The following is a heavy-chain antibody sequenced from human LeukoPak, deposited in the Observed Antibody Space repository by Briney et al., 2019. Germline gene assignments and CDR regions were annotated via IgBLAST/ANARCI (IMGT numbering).Heavy chain of an antibody. J-gene: IGHJ4*02. CDR3: ARSARSYGYDY. CDR2: IYYSGSS. CDR1: GGSITSGGYY. V-gene: IGHV4-31*03. D-gene: IGHD5-18*01. Sequence: TSETLSLTCTVSGGSITSGGYYWSWIRQHPEKGLEWIGYIYYSGSSYYNPSLKSRVTTSVDTSKNQFSLKLSSMTAADTAVYYCARSARSYGYDYWGQGTLVTVSS.